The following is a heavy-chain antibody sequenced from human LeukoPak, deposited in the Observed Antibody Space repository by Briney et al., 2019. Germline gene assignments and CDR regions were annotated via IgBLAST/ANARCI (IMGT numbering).Heavy chain of an antibody. J-gene: IGHJ4*02. D-gene: IGHD3-9*01. CDR2: ISSRSSDI. CDR1: RVTFSGYT. Sequence: PGGSLRLSCTASRVTFSGYTMNWVRQAPGKGLEWVSSISSRSSDIYYADSVKGRFTISRDNARNSLYLQMSSLRAEDTAVYYCARALYYDILTGYQTHTYYFDYWGQGTLVTVSP. CDR3: ARALYYDILTGYQTHTYYFDY. V-gene: IGHV3-21*01.